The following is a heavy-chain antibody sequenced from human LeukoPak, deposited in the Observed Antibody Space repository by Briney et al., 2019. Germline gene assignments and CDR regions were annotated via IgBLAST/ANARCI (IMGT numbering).Heavy chain of an antibody. V-gene: IGHV3-23*01. Sequence: GGSLTLSCAASGFTFSSYAMSWARQAPGGGLEWVTAISGSGGSTYYADSVKGRFTISRDNSKNTLYLQMNSLRAEDTAVYYCAKTTRSLGAFDIWGQGTMVTVSS. CDR3: AKTTRSLGAFDI. J-gene: IGHJ3*02. CDR2: ISGSGGST. D-gene: IGHD1-14*01. CDR1: GFTFSSYA.